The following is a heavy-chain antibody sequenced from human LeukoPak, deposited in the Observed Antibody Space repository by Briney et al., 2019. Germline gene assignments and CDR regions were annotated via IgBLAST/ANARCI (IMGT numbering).Heavy chain of an antibody. CDR1: GFTFSSFA. CDR3: TKDTRALGIAARPSYYYYMDV. V-gene: IGHV3-30*02. CDR2: IRSDGSKK. Sequence: AGSLRLSCPASGFTFSSFATHWVRQVHGKGLEWVAFIRSDGSKKYYADSVKGRFTISRDNSKNTLYLQMNSLRAEDTAVYYCTKDTRALGIAARPSYYYYMDVWGKGTTVTVSS. D-gene: IGHD6-6*01. J-gene: IGHJ6*03.